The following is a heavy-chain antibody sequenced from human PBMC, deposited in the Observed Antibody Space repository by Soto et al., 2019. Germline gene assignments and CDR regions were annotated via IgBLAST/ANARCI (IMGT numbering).Heavy chain of an antibody. CDR1: GFTFTSSA. Sequence: QMQLVQSGPEVKKPGTSVKVSCKASGFTFTSSAVQWVRHARGQRLEWIGWIVVGSGNTNYAQKFQERVTITRDMSTSTAYMELSSLRSEDTAVYYCAADVRYFDWLLPLDYWGQGTLVTVSS. V-gene: IGHV1-58*01. J-gene: IGHJ4*02. CDR2: IVVGSGNT. D-gene: IGHD3-9*01. CDR3: AADVRYFDWLLPLDY.